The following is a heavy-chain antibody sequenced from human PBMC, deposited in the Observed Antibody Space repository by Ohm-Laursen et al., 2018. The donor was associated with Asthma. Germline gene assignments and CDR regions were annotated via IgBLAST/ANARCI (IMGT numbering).Heavy chain of an antibody. CDR2: INPRDGTT. CDR3: ARVGRGITMLQGVPVDYYYGMDV. V-gene: IGHV1-46*03. Sequence: SVKVSCKASGYKFTSHYMHWVRQAPGQGLEWMGIINPRDGTTTYAQKFQGRVTMTRDTSTTTVYMELSSLRSEDTAVYYCARVGRGITMLQGVPVDYYYGMDVWGQGTTVSVSS. D-gene: IGHD3-10*01. J-gene: IGHJ6*02. CDR1: GYKFTSHY.